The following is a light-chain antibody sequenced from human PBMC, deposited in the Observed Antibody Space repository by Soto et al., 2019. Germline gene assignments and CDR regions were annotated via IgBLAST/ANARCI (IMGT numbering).Light chain of an antibody. CDR3: QHYLIYPRT. J-gene: IGKJ4*01. CDR1: QSISPW. V-gene: IGKV1-5*03. Sequence: DIQMTQSPSTLSASVGDRVTITCRASQSISPWLAWYQRKPGKAPMLLIYEASNLQSGVPSRFSGTGSGTELPLTISRLQTDDFGSYYCQHYLIYPRTFGGGTKV. CDR2: EAS.